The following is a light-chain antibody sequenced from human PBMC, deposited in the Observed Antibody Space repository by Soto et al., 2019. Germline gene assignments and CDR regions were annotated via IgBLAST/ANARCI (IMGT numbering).Light chain of an antibody. CDR1: HDITSY. CDR3: QKCDYRPI. Sequence: DIQMTQSPSSLSASVGDRVTITCQASHDITSYLNWYQHKPGKAPKLLIHDASILEAGVPSRFSGSGSGTDFTFTISSLQPEDVATYYCQKCDYRPIFGPGTTVDFK. CDR2: DAS. J-gene: IGKJ3*01. V-gene: IGKV1-33*01.